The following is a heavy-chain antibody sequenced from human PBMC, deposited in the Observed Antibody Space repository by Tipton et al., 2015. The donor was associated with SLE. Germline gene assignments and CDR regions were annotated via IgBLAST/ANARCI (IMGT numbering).Heavy chain of an antibody. V-gene: IGHV4-39*07. CDR3: ARLEPAAGAGALNI. D-gene: IGHD6-19*01. CDR2: IYYNGST. Sequence: TLSLTCTVSGGSISSSSYYWGWIRQPPGKGLEWIGSIYYNGSTYYNPSLKGRVTISVDTSKNQFSLKLSYVTAADTAVYYCARLEPAAGAGALNIRRQGAMVSVSS. J-gene: IGHJ3*02. CDR1: GGSISSSSYY.